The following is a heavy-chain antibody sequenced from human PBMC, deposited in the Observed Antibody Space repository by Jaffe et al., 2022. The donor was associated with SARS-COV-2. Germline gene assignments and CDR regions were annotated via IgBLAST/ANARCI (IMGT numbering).Heavy chain of an antibody. CDR2: ISSSSSYI. CDR1: GFTFSSYS. J-gene: IGHJ5*02. D-gene: IGHD4-17*01. Sequence: EVQLVESGGGLVKPGGSLRLSCAASGFTFSSYSMNWVRQAPGKGLEWVSSISSSSSYIYYADSVKGRFTISRDNAKNSLYLQMNSLRAEDTAVYYCARDRAPADYGDYPNGFDPWGQGTLVTVSS. V-gene: IGHV3-21*01. CDR3: ARDRAPADYGDYPNGFDP.